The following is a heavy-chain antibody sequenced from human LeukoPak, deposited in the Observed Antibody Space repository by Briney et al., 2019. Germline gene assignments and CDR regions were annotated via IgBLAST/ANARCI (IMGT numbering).Heavy chain of an antibody. J-gene: IGHJ6*04. D-gene: IGHD2-15*01. CDR2: IIPIFGTA. Sequence: SVKVSCKASGGTFSSYAISWVRQAPGQGLEWMGGIIPIFGTANYAQKFQGRVTITADESASTAYMELSSLRSEDTAVYCCARADCSGGSCYRYYYYGMDVWGKGTTVTVSS. V-gene: IGHV1-69*01. CDR3: ARADCSGGSCYRYYYYGMDV. CDR1: GGTFSSYA.